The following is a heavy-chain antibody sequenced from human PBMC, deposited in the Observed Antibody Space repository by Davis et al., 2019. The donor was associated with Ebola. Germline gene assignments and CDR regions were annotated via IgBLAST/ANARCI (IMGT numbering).Heavy chain of an antibody. CDR3: AKGLLEYSTSSPFDA. CDR1: GFTFSSYG. D-gene: IGHD5-18*01. V-gene: IGHV3-30*02. CDR2: IRYDGDQR. Sequence: GGSLRLSCAASGFTFSSYGMHWVRQAPGKGLEWVAFIRYDGDQRYYADSVKSRFTIYRDNSKNTLFLAMNSLRPEDTALYKCAKGLLEYSTSSPFDAWGQGTQVTVSS. J-gene: IGHJ5*02.